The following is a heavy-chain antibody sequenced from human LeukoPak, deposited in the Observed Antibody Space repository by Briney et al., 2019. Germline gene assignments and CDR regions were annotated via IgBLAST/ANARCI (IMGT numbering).Heavy chain of an antibody. D-gene: IGHD2-21*02. CDR1: GFTFSYHW. CDR2: VSSSGVST. J-gene: IGHJ1*01. CDR3: AKPERNVVVTPIHGYFQH. V-gene: IGHV3-23*01. Sequence: GGSLRLSCGASGFTFSYHWMHWVRQVPGKGLEWVSAVSSSGVSTYYADSVKGRFTISRDNSKNTLYLQMSSLRAEDTAVYYCAKPERNVVVTPIHGYFQHWGQGTLVSVSS.